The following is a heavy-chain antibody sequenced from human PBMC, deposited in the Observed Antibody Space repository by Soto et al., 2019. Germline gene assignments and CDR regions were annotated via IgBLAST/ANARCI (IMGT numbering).Heavy chain of an antibody. CDR3: AKDRGLRFLEWLPGLNWFDP. CDR1: GFTLSSYG. CDR2: ISGSGGST. J-gene: IGHJ5*02. Sequence: WGPLRLPCGAFGFTLSSYGMSWVRQAPGKGLEWVSAISGSGGSTYYADSVKGRFTISRDNSKNTLYLQMNSLRAEDTAVYYCAKDRGLRFLEWLPGLNWFDPWGQGTLVTVSS. D-gene: IGHD3-3*01. V-gene: IGHV3-23*01.